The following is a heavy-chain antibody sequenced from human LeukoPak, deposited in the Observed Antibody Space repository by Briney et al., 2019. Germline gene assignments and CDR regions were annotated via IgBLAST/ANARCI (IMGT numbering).Heavy chain of an antibody. D-gene: IGHD3-22*01. J-gene: IGHJ4*02. CDR1: RFTFSTYW. V-gene: IGHV3-7*05. CDR3: ARDFGYYSPFWY. CDR2: IKQDGSET. Sequence: GGSLRLSCAASRFTFSTYWMSWVRQAPGKGLEWVANIKQDGSETYYVDSVKGRFTISRDNAKNSLYLQMNSLRAEDTAVYYCARDFGYYSPFWYWGQGTLVTVSS.